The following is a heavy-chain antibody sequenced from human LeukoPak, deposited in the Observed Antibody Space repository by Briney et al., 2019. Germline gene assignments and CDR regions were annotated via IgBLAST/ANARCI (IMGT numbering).Heavy chain of an antibody. J-gene: IGHJ5*02. D-gene: IGHD3-9*01. CDR1: GGSISSGGYS. V-gene: IGHV4-30-4*01. CDR2: IYYSGST. CDR3: AGELYYDILTGYYSHWFDP. Sequence: SETLSLTCAVSGGSISSGGYSWSWIRQPPGKGLEWIGYIYYSGSTYYNPSLKSRVTISVDTSKNQFSLKLSSVTAADTAVYYCAGELYYDILTGYYSHWFDPWGQGTLVTVSS.